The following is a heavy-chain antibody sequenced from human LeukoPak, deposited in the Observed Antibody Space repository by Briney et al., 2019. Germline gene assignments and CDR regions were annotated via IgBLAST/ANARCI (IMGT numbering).Heavy chain of an antibody. J-gene: IGHJ4*02. CDR2: IYSGGST. Sequence: GGSLRLSCAASGFTVSSNYMSWVRQAPGKGLEWVSVIYSGGSTYYADSVKGRFTISRDNSKNTLYLQMNSLRAEDTAVYYCARDLSYYDSSGPLGYWGQGTLLTVSS. CDR1: GFTVSSNY. CDR3: ARDLSYYDSSGPLGY. V-gene: IGHV3-53*01. D-gene: IGHD3-22*01.